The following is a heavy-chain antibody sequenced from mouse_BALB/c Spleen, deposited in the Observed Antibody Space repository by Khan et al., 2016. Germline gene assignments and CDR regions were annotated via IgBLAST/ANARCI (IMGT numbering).Heavy chain of an antibody. V-gene: IGHV9-3-1*01. D-gene: IGHD1-1*01. J-gene: IGHJ1*01. Sequence: QIQLVQSGPELKKPGKTVKISCKASGYTFTNYGMNWVKQAPGKGLKWMGWINTYSGESTYADDFKGRFAFSLETSANTAYLQINNLKNEDTATSDCAIYRYYYGSSRYFDVWGAGTTVTVSS. CDR3: AIYRYYYGSSRYFDV. CDR1: GYTFTNYG. CDR2: INTYSGES.